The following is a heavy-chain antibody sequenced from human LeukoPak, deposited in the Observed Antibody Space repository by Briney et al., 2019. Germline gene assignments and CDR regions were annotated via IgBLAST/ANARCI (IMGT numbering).Heavy chain of an antibody. J-gene: IGHJ4*02. CDR2: ISGSGDNT. CDR1: GFTFSSYA. D-gene: IGHD6-13*01. CDR3: AKPDSSTWYGRGFDY. Sequence: GGSLRLSCAASGFTFSSYAMSWVRQAPGKGLEWVSAISGSGDNTYYADSVKGRFTISRDNSKNTLYLQMNSLRAEDTAIYYCAKPDSSTWYGRGFDYWGQGTLVTVSS. V-gene: IGHV3-23*01.